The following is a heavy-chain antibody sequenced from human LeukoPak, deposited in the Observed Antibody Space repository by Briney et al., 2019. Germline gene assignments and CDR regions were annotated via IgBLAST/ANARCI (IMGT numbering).Heavy chain of an antibody. J-gene: IGHJ4*02. V-gene: IGHV1-2*02. CDR2: INPNSGGT. CDR1: GYTFTGYY. D-gene: IGHD3-10*01. CDR3: ARDFYYGSGSYRNDY. Sequence: ASVKVSCKASGYTFTGYYMHWVRQAPGQGLEWMGWINPNSGGTNYAQKFQGRVTMTRDTSISTAYMELSRLRSYDTAVYYCARDFYYGSGSYRNDYWGQGTLVTVSS.